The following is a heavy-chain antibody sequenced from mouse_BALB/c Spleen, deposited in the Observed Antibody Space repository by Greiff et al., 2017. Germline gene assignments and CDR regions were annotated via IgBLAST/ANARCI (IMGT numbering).Heavy chain of an antibody. V-gene: IGHV5-6*01. CDR1: GFTFSSYG. J-gene: IGHJ2*01. Sequence: EVHLVESGGDLVKPGGSLKLSCAASGFTFSSYGMSWVRQTPDKRLEWVATISSGGSYTYYPDSVKGRFTISRDNAKNTLYLQMSSLKSEDTAMYYCAREEVYDGYYWGQGTTLTVSS. D-gene: IGHD2-3*01. CDR2: ISSGGSYT. CDR3: AREEVYDGYY.